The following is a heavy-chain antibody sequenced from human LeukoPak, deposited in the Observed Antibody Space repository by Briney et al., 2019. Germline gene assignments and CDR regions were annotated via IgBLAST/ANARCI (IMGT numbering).Heavy chain of an antibody. CDR3: ARETPYCGGDCRNWFDP. J-gene: IGHJ5*02. V-gene: IGHV4-59*12. Sequence: SETLSLTCTVSGGSISSYYWSWIRQPPGKGLEWIGYIYYSGSTNYNPSLKSRVTISVDTSKNQFSLKLSSVTAADTAVYYCARETPYCGGDCRNWFDPWGQGTLVTVSS. D-gene: IGHD2-21*02. CDR1: GGSISSYY. CDR2: IYYSGST.